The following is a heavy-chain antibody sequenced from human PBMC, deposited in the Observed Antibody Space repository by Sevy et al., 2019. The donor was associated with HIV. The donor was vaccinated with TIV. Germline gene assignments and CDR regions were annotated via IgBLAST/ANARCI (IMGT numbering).Heavy chain of an antibody. V-gene: IGHV3-15*07. J-gene: IGHJ4*02. CDR1: GFTFSNAW. Sequence: GWSLRLSCAASGFTFSNAWMNWVRQAPGKGLEWVGRIKSKTDGGTTDYAAPVKGRFTISRDDSKNTLYRQMNGLKTEDTAVYYSTTHFPYYYGSVNPPNDYWGQGTLVTVSS. D-gene: IGHD3-10*01. CDR3: TTHFPYYYGSVNPPNDY. CDR2: IKSKTDGGTT.